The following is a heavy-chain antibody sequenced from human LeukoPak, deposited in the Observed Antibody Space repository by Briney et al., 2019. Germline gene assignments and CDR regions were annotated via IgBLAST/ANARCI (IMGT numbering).Heavy chain of an antibody. V-gene: IGHV3-23*01. CDR3: AKDTPLTTYTSGWSSNSFDY. CDR2: ITGGSGAK. D-gene: IGHD6-19*01. Sequence: GGSLRLSCTVSGFTFSSFAMSWVRQAPGKGLEWVSTITGGSGAKYYADSVKGRFTISRDNSKDTLYLQMHSLRAEDTAVYFCAKDTPLTTYTSGWSSNSFDYWGQGALVTVSS. CDR1: GFTFSSFA. J-gene: IGHJ4*02.